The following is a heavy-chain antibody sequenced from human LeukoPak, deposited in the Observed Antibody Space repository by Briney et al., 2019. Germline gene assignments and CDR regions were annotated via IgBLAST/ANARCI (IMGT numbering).Heavy chain of an antibody. Sequence: GGSLRLSCAASGFTFSTNGMSWVRQAPGKGLEWVSAIGGITGNTFYADSVKGRFTISRDNSKSTLYLQMNSLRAEDTAVYFCAKLRITATKEFDYWGQGTLVTVSS. D-gene: IGHD2-15*01. CDR2: IGGITGNT. CDR3: AKLRITATKEFDY. V-gene: IGHV3-23*01. J-gene: IGHJ4*02. CDR1: GFTFSTNG.